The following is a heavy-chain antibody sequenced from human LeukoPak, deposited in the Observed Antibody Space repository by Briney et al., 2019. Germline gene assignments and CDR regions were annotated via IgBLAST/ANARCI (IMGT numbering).Heavy chain of an antibody. D-gene: IGHD6-19*01. CDR2: ISAYNGNT. Sequence: GASVKVSCKASGYTFTSYGISWGRQAPGQGVGWMGWISAYNGNTNYAQKLQGRVTMTTDTSTSTAYMELRSLRSDDTAVYYCARVSSGWYRFFDYWGQGTLVTVSS. CDR1: GYTFTSYG. J-gene: IGHJ4*02. CDR3: ARVSSGWYRFFDY. V-gene: IGHV1-18*01.